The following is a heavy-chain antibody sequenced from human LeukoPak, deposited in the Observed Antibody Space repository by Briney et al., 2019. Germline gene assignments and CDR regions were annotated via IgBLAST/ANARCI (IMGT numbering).Heavy chain of an antibody. J-gene: IGHJ4*02. D-gene: IGHD3-22*01. CDR2: IYPGDSDT. Sequence: GESLQISCKGVGYSFTSYWIGWVRQMPGKGLEGMAIIYPGDSDTRYSPSFQGQVTISADKSISTAYLQWSSLKASDTAMYYCARSSDSSGYYDYFDYWGQGTLVTVSS. CDR3: ARSSDSSGYYDYFDY. V-gene: IGHV5-51*01. CDR1: GYSFTSYW.